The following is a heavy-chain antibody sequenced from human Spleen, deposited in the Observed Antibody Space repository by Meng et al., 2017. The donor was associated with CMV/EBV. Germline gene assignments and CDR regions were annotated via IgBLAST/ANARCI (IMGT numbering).Heavy chain of an antibody. CDR2: ISSSSSYI. D-gene: IGHD3-3*01. CDR1: GFTFDDYA. Sequence: GGSLRLSCAASGFTFDDYAMHWVRQAPGKGLEWVLSISSSSSYIYYADSVKGRFTISRDNAKNSLYLQMNSLRAEDTAAYYCARDLSGGDFWSGYWGPHPPNWFDPWGQGTLVTVSS. J-gene: IGHJ5*02. CDR3: ARDLSGGDFWSGYWGPHPPNWFDP. V-gene: IGHV3-21*01.